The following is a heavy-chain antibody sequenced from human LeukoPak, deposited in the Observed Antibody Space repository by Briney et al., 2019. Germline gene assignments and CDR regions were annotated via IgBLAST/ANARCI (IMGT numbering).Heavy chain of an antibody. Sequence: GGSLRLSCAASGFTVSSNYMSWVRQAPGKGLEWVSVIYSGGSTYYADSVKGRFTISRDNSKNTLYLQMNSLRAEDTAVYYCARDNSGWDAFDIWGQGTMVTVSS. J-gene: IGHJ3*02. CDR3: ARDNSGWDAFDI. D-gene: IGHD6-19*01. CDR1: GFTVSSNY. CDR2: IYSGGST. V-gene: IGHV3-66*01.